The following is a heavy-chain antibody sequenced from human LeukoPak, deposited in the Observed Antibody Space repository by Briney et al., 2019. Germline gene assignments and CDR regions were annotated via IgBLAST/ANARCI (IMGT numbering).Heavy chain of an antibody. J-gene: IGHJ6*03. CDR2: INPNSGGT. CDR1: GYTFTGYY. D-gene: IGHD6-19*01. Sequence: ASVKVSCKASGYTFTGYYMHWVRQAPGQGLEWMGWINPNSGGTNYAQKFQGRVTMTRDTSISTAYMELSRLRSDDTAVYYCARADSSGWSAGLYYMDVWGRGTTVTVSS. V-gene: IGHV1-2*02. CDR3: ARADSSGWSAGLYYMDV.